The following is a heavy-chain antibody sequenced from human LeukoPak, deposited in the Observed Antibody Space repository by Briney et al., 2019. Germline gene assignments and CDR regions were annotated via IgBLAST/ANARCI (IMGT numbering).Heavy chain of an antibody. D-gene: IGHD6-19*01. Sequence: GGSLRLSCAASGFTFSSYGMHWVRQAPGKGLEWVAVISYDGSNKYYADSVKGRFAISRDNSKNTLYLQMNSLRAEDTAVYYCAKELRQWLVLTRSEFDYWGQGTLVTVSS. CDR1: GFTFSSYG. J-gene: IGHJ4*02. CDR3: AKELRQWLVLTRSEFDY. V-gene: IGHV3-30*18. CDR2: ISYDGSNK.